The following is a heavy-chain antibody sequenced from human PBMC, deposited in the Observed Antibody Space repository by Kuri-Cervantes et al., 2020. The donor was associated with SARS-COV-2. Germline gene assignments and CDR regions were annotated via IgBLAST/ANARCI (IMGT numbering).Heavy chain of an antibody. CDR1: GFTFSSYA. Sequence: GGSLRLSCAASGFTFSSYAMSWVRQAPGKGLEWVSAISGSGGSTYYADSVKGRFTISRDNSKNTLYLQMNSLRAEDTAVYYCAKDREYSSSIGQVDYWAREPWSPSPQ. D-gene: IGHD6-6*01. CDR2: ISGSGGST. V-gene: IGHV3-23*01. J-gene: IGHJ4*02. CDR3: AKDREYSSSIGQVDY.